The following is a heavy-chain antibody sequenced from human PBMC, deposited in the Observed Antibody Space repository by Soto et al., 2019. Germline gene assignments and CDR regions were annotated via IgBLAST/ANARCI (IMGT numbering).Heavy chain of an antibody. Sequence: ASVKVSCKASGYTFTSYYMHWVRRAPGQGLEWMGIINPSGGSTSYAQKFQGRVTMTRDTSTSTVYMELSSLRSVTAADTAVYYCAYLRGFTGYPGDWGQGTLVTVSS. J-gene: IGHJ4*02. CDR1: GYTFTSYY. D-gene: IGHD3-16*01. CDR2: INPSGGST. CDR3: AYLRGFTGYPGD. V-gene: IGHV1-46*01.